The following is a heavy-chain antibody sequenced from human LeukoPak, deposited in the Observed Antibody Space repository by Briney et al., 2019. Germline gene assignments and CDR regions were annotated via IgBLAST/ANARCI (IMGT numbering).Heavy chain of an antibody. V-gene: IGHV3-30*02. CDR3: IKDTIFTVDPFDY. J-gene: IGHJ4*02. CDR2: IKYDGSRT. D-gene: IGHD3-3*01. CDR1: GMTFDRHG. Sequence: GGSLRLSCVVSGMTFDRHGMHWVRQPPGKGLEWLAFIKYDGSRTDYEDSVQGRFSVSRDDSKNTLYLEMNSLREEDTAIYYCIKDTIFTVDPFDYWGQGTLVTVSS.